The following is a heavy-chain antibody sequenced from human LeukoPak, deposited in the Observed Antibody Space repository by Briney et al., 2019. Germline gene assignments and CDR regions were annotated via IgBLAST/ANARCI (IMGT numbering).Heavy chain of an antibody. D-gene: IGHD3-10*01. CDR1: GFTFSSYA. CDR3: ARAVRGVASVDY. V-gene: IGHV3-64*01. J-gene: IGHJ4*02. CDR2: ISTSGSTT. Sequence: PGGSLRLSCAVSGFTFSSYAMHWVRQAPGKGLEYVSAISTSGSTTYYANSVKGRFTISRDNPNNTLYLQMGSLRVEDMAVYYCARAVRGVASVDYWGQGTLVTVSS.